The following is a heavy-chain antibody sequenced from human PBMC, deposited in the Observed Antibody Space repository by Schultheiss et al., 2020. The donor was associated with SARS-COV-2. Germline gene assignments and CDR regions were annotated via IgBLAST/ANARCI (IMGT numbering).Heavy chain of an antibody. Sequence: GGSLRLSCAASGFTFSSYWMSWVRQAPGKGLEWVANIKQDGSEKYYVDSVKGRFTISRDNAKNSLYLQMNSLRAEDTAVYYCARDGCSGGSCRFDAFDIWGQGTMVTVSS. J-gene: IGHJ3*02. CDR2: IKQDGSEK. CDR3: ARDGCSGGSCRFDAFDI. V-gene: IGHV3-7*01. D-gene: IGHD2-15*01. CDR1: GFTFSSYW.